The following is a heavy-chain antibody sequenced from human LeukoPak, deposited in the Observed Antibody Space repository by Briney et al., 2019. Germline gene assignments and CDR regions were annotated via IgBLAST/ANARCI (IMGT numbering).Heavy chain of an antibody. CDR2: IGSTSSTI. D-gene: IGHD6-13*01. CDR1: GFTFSSYN. CDR3: ARVVSSWQRNWFDP. V-gene: IGHV3-48*01. J-gene: IGHJ5*02. Sequence: GGSLRLSCAASGFTFSSYNMNWVRQAPGKGLEWVSYIGSTSSTIYYTDSLKGRFTISRDNAKNSLYLQMNSLRVEDTAVYYCARVVSSWQRNWFDPWGQGTLVTVSS.